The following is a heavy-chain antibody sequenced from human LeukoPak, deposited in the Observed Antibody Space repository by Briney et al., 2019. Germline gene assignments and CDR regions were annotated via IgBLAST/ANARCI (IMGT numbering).Heavy chain of an antibody. CDR1: RGSISGYS. Sequence: SETLSLTCTVSRGSISGYSWSCIRQSPGGGLEWIGHVYYSGSTNYNHSLKSRVTISVDASKNQFSLKLSSVTAADTAVYYCASSGEIQLWSNRAFDYWGQGTLVTVSS. V-gene: IGHV4-59*01. J-gene: IGHJ4*02. CDR2: VYYSGST. D-gene: IGHD5-18*01. CDR3: ASSGEIQLWSNRAFDY.